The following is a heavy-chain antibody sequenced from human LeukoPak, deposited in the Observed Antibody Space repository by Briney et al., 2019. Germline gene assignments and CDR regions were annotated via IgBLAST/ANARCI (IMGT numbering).Heavy chain of an antibody. J-gene: IGHJ4*02. D-gene: IGHD3-3*01. CDR1: GFTFSDYY. V-gene: IGHV3-11*04. CDR3: ARFPKRVDFWFWVDY. Sequence: GGSLRLSCAASGFTFSDYYMSWIRQSPGKGLEWVSYISSSGNTIYYADSVKGRFTISRDNAKNSLYLHMNSLRAEDTAVYYCARFPKRVDFWFWVDYWGQGTLVTVSS. CDR2: ISSSGNTI.